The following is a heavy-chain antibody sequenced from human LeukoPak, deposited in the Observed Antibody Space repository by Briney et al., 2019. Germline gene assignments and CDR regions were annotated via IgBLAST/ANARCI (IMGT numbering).Heavy chain of an antibody. D-gene: IGHD4-17*01. J-gene: IGHJ4*02. CDR2: IKQDGGEK. Sequence: GGSLRLSCAASGFTFSSYWMSWVRQAPGKGLGWVANIKQDGGEKYYVDSVMGRFTISRDNAKNSLYLQMNSLRAEDTAVYYCARALSFDYGDYGTFDYWGQGTLVTVSS. V-gene: IGHV3-7*03. CDR1: GFTFSSYW. CDR3: ARALSFDYGDYGTFDY.